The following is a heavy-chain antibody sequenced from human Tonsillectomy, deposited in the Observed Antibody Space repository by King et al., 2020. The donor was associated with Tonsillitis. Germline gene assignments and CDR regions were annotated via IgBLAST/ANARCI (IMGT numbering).Heavy chain of an antibody. D-gene: IGHD2-15*01. CDR1: GGTFSSYA. J-gene: IGHJ5*02. CDR2: IIPIFGTA. V-gene: IGHV1-69*01. Sequence: VQLVQSGAEVKKPGSSVKVSCKASGGTFSSYAISWVRQAPGQGLEWMGGIIPIFGTANYAQKFQGRVTNTADESTSTAYMELSSLRSEDTAVYYCAQTRVVAATLPWWFDPWGQGTLVTVSS. CDR3: AQTRVVAATLPWWFDP.